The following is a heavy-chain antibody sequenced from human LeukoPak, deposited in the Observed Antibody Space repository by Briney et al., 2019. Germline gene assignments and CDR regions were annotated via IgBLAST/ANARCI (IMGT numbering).Heavy chain of an antibody. V-gene: IGHV6-1*01. CDR3: ARSAPKIYSSSWYNWFDP. J-gene: IGHJ5*02. CDR1: GDSVSSNSAA. D-gene: IGHD6-13*01. Sequence: SQTPSLTCAISGDSVSSNSAAWNWIRQSPSRGLEWLGRTYYRSKWYNDYAVSVKSRITINPDTSKNQFSLQLNSVTPEDTAVYYCARSAPKIYSSSWYNWFDPWGQGTLVTVSS. CDR2: TYYRSKWYN.